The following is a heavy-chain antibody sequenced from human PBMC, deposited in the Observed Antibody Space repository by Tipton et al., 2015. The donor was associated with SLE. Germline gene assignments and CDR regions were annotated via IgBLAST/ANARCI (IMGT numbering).Heavy chain of an antibody. CDR2: IYHSGST. D-gene: IGHD3-10*01. Sequence: TLSLTCAVSGGSISSSNWWSWVRHPPGKGLEWIGEIYHSGSTNYNPSLKSRVTISVDTSKNQFSLKLSSVTAADTAVYYCARYVLLWFGESSSYGMDVWGQGTTVTVSS. V-gene: IGHV4-4*02. J-gene: IGHJ6*01. CDR3: ARYVLLWFGESSSYGMDV. CDR1: GGSISSSNW.